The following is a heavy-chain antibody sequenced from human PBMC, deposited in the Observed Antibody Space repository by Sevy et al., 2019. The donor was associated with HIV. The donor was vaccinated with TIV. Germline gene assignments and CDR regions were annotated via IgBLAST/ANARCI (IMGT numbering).Heavy chain of an antibody. V-gene: IGHV4-4*07. Sequence: SETLSLTCTVSGGSISSYYWSWIRQPAGKGLEWIGRIYTSGSTNYNPSLKSRVTMSVDTSKNQFSLKLSSMTAADTAVYYCATYYYGSGSYRELGPYYYGMDVWGQGTTVTVSS. CDR3: ATYYYGSGSYRELGPYYYGMDV. CDR1: GGSISSYY. CDR2: IYTSGST. D-gene: IGHD3-10*01. J-gene: IGHJ6*02.